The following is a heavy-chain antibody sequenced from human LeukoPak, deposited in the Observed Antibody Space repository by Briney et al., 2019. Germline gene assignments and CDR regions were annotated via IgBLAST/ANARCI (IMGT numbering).Heavy chain of an antibody. Sequence: ASVKVSCKASGYTFTSYGISWVRQAPGQGLEWMGWISAYNCNTNYAQKLQGRVTMTTDTSTSTAYMELRSLRSDDTAVYYCARPGLERRSLYYYYYGMDVWGQGTTVTVSS. CDR3: ARPGLERRSLYYYYYGMDV. J-gene: IGHJ6*02. CDR2: ISAYNCNT. V-gene: IGHV1-18*01. D-gene: IGHD1-1*01. CDR1: GYTFTSYG.